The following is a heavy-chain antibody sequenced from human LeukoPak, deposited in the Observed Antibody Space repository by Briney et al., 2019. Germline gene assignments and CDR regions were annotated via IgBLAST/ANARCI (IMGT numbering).Heavy chain of an antibody. CDR3: AKDRRDFYGWFDP. CDR1: GFTFSSYG. D-gene: IGHD4-17*01. V-gene: IGHV3-30*18. J-gene: IGHJ5*02. Sequence: GGSLRLSCAASGFTFSSYGMHWVRQAPGKGLEWVAVISYDGCNKYYADSVKGRFTISRDNSKNTLYLQMNSLRAEDTAVSYCAKDRRDFYGWFDPWGQGTLVTVSS. CDR2: ISYDGCNK.